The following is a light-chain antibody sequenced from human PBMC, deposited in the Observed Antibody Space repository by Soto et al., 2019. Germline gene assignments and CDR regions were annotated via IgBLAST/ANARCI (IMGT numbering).Light chain of an antibody. Sequence: LSCRASQSVSSSSLAWYQQNPGQAPRLLIYEASSRATGIPDRFSGSGSGTDFTLTISRLEPEDFAVYYCQQYRTFGQGTKVDIK. J-gene: IGKJ1*01. CDR2: EAS. CDR3: QQYRT. CDR1: QSVSSSS. V-gene: IGKV3-20*01.